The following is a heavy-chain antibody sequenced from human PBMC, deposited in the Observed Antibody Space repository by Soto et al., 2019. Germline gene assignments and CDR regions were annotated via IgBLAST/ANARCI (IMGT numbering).Heavy chain of an antibody. J-gene: IGHJ3*02. CDR3: TVLTGTTYAFDI. V-gene: IGHV3-15*01. Sequence: GGSLRLSCAASGFTFSNAWMSWVRQAPGKGLEWVGRIKSKTDGGRTDYAAPVKGRFTISRDDSKNTLYLQMNSLKTEDTAVYYCTVLTGTTYAFDIWGQGTIVTVSS. D-gene: IGHD1-7*01. CDR2: IKSKTDGGRT. CDR1: GFTFSNAW.